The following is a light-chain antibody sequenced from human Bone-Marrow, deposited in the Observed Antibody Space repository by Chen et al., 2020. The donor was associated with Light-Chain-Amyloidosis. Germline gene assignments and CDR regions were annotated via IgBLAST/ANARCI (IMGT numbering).Light chain of an antibody. V-gene: IGLV6-57*01. CDR3: QSYQGSSQGV. J-gene: IGLJ3*02. CDR2: EDD. CDR1: SGSIATNY. Sequence: FMLTQPHSVSESPWKTVIISCTRSSGSIATNYVQWYQQRPGSSPTTVIYEDDQRPSGVPERFSGSIDRSSNSASLTISGLKTEDEADYYCQSYQGSSQGVFGGGTKLTVL.